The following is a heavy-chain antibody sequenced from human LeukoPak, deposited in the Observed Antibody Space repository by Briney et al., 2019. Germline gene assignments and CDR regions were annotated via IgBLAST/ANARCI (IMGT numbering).Heavy chain of an antibody. J-gene: IGHJ3*01. CDR2: IYHSGST. D-gene: IGHD5-24*01. V-gene: IGHV4-38-2*02. Sequence: SETLSLTCTVSGYSISSGFYWGWIRQPPGKGLEWIGSIYHSGSTHYNSSLKSRVTISVDTSKNQLSLKLSSVTAADTAVYYCARDGYNPVAFDVWGQGTVVTVSS. CDR1: GYSISSGFY. CDR3: ARDGYNPVAFDV.